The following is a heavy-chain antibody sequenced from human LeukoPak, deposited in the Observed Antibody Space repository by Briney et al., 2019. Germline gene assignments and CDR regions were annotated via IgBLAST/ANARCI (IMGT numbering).Heavy chain of an antibody. V-gene: IGHV3-11*04. CDR3: ARVLRSVLTGTDAFDI. CDR1: GFTFSGYW. J-gene: IGHJ3*02. CDR2: ITSSGRST. Sequence: GGSLRLSCAASGFTFSGYWMTWIRQAPGKGLEWEWVAYITSSGRSTLYADSVKGRFTISRDNAKNSLYLQMNSLRPEDTAVYYCARVLRSVLTGTDAFDIWGQGTRVTVSS. D-gene: IGHD2-21*02.